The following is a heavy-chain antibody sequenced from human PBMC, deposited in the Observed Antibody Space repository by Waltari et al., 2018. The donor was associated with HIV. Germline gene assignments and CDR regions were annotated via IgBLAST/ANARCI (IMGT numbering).Heavy chain of an antibody. CDR1: GGSLSSRDYY. J-gene: IGHJ4*02. V-gene: IGHV4-39*07. CDR2: ISYSENP. Sequence: QLQVQESGPGLVKPSETLSLTCTVSGGSLSSRDYYWGWIRQPPGKGLEWIGIISYSENPHSDPALMSRVTITVDTSKSQFSLNLSSVTAADTAVYYCARQWLALYFDYWGQVTLVTVSS. CDR3: ARQWLALYFDY. D-gene: IGHD6-19*01.